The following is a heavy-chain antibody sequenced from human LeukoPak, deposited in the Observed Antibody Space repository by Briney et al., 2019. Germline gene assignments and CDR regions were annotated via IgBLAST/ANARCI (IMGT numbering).Heavy chain of an antibody. J-gene: IGHJ3*02. CDR2: ISSSSSTI. CDR3: ARSPPLWNGDAFDI. CDR1: GFTFSSYS. D-gene: IGHD1-1*01. V-gene: IGHV3-48*01. Sequence: GSLRLSCAASGFTFSSYSMNWVRQAPGKGLEWVSYISSSSSTIYYADSVKGRFTISRDNAKNSLYLQMNSLRAEDTAVYYCARSPPLWNGDAFDIWGQGTMVTVSS.